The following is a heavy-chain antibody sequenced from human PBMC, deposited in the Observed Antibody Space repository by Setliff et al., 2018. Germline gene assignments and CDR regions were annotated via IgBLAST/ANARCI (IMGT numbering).Heavy chain of an antibody. CDR3: AGGQPLVRKYYYYMDV. J-gene: IGHJ6*03. D-gene: IGHD3-10*01. V-gene: IGHV1-69*13. CDR1: GGTFSSYV. CDR2: IIPMFGT. Sequence: SVKVSCKASGGTFSSYVISWVREAPGQGLEWMGGIIPMFGTNYAQKFQGRVTITADESTSTAYMELSSLGSEDTAVYYCAGGQPLVRKYYYYMDVWGKVTTVTVSS.